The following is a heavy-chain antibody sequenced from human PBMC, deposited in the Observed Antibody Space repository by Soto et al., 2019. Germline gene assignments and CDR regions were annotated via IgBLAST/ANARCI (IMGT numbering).Heavy chain of an antibody. Sequence: GGSLRLSCAASGFTFDDYAMHWVRQAPGKGLEWVSGISWNSGSIGYADSVKGRFTISRDNAKNSLYLQMNSLRAEDTALYYCAKDIPTLNCGGDCHRWFDPWGQGTLVTVSS. V-gene: IGHV3-9*01. J-gene: IGHJ5*02. CDR1: GFTFDDYA. CDR2: ISWNSGSI. D-gene: IGHD2-21*01. CDR3: AKDIPTLNCGGDCHRWFDP.